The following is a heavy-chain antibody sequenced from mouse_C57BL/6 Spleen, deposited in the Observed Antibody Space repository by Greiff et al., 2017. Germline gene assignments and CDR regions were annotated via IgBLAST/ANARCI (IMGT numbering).Heavy chain of an antibody. CDR3: ARDYYGSSPWFAY. D-gene: IGHD1-1*01. J-gene: IGHJ3*01. V-gene: IGHV1-82*01. CDR1: GYAFSSSW. CDR2: IYPGDGDT. Sequence: VQRVESGPELVKPGASVKISCKASGYAFSSSWMNWVKQRPGKGLEWIGRIYPGDGDTNYNGKFKGKATLTVDKSSSTAYMQLSSLTSEDSAVYYCARDYYGSSPWFAYWGQGTLVTVSA.